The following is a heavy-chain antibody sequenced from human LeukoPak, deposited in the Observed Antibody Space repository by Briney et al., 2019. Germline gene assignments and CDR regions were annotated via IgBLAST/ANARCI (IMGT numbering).Heavy chain of an antibody. V-gene: IGHV1-18*01. CDR2: ISAYNGNT. Sequence: ASVKVSCKASGYTFTSYGISWVRQAPGQGLEWMGWISAYNGNTNYAQKLQGRVTMTTDTSTSTAYMELRSLRSDDTAVYYCARDSNWNDSPDAFDIWAKGQWSPSLQ. D-gene: IGHD1-20*01. J-gene: IGHJ3*02. CDR1: GYTFTSYG. CDR3: ARDSNWNDSPDAFDI.